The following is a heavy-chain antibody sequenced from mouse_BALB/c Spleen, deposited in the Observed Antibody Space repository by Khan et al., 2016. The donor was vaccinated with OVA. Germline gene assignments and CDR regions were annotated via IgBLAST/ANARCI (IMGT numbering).Heavy chain of an antibody. Sequence: QVQLQQPGTELVRPGASVKLSCKASGYTFTNYWINWVKQRPGQGLEWIGNIYPSDSYTNYHQKFKDKATLTVDKSSSTAYMQLSSPTSEDSAVYYGTREGVDVSSFAYWGQGTLVTVSA. CDR2: IYPSDSYT. J-gene: IGHJ3*01. CDR3: TREGVDVSSFAY. CDR1: GYTFTNYW. V-gene: IGHV1-69*02.